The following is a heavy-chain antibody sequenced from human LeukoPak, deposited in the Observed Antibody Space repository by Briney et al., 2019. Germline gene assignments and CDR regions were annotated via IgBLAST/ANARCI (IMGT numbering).Heavy chain of an antibody. CDR2: IYYSGTT. D-gene: IGHD3-22*01. Sequence: SETLSLTCTVCGGPISSRSDHGRWIRQPPGKGLEWIGTIYYSGTTYYNPSLQSRVTISVDTSKHQFCMRLSSVTAADTAVYYCARQVVTYYFDYWGEGNLVTVSS. CDR1: GGPISSRSDH. V-gene: IGHV4-39*01. J-gene: IGHJ4*02. CDR3: ARQVVTYYFDY.